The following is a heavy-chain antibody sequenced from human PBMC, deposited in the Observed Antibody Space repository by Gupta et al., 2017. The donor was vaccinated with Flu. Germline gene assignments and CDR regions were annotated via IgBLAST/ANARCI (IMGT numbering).Heavy chain of an antibody. Sequence: QVQLVQSGAEVKKPGASVKVSCKASGYTFTSYGISWVRQAPGQGFEWMGWISAYNGNTNYAQKLQGRVTMTTDTSTSTAYMELRSLRSDDTAVYYCARDGGSDIVVVPAAKDYYYYGMDVWGQGTTVTVSS. V-gene: IGHV1-18*01. CDR1: GYTFTSYG. D-gene: IGHD2-2*01. CDR2: ISAYNGNT. CDR3: ARDGGSDIVVVPAAKDYYYYGMDV. J-gene: IGHJ6*02.